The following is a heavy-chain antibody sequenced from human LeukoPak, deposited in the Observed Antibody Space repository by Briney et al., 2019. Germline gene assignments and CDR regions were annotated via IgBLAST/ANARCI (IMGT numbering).Heavy chain of an antibody. V-gene: IGHV4-61*02. CDR1: GGSISSGSYY. J-gene: IGHJ6*03. CDR2: IHTSGST. Sequence: SETLSLTCTVSGGSISSGSYYWSWIRQPAGKGLEWVGRIHTSGSTNYNPSLKSRVTISVDTSKNHFSLRLSSVTAADTAVYYCARQSIAARGYYYYMDVWGKGTTVTVSS. CDR3: ARQSIAARGYYYYMDV. D-gene: IGHD6-6*01.